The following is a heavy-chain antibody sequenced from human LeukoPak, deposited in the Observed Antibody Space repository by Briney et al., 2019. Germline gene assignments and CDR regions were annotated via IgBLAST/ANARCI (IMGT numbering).Heavy chain of an antibody. Sequence: GASVKVSCKVSGYTLTELSMNWVRQAPGKGLEGMGGFDPEDGETIYAQKFQGRVTMTEDTSTDTAYVELSSLRSEDTAVYYCATAFRYYYGSGTSKFDPWGQGTLVTVSS. D-gene: IGHD3-10*01. CDR3: ATAFRYYYGSGTSKFDP. CDR1: GYTLTELS. V-gene: IGHV1-24*01. CDR2: FDPEDGET. J-gene: IGHJ5*02.